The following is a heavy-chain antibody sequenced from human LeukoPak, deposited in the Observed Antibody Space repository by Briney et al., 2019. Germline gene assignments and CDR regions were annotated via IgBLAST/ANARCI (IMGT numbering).Heavy chain of an antibody. CDR2: ISGSGGST. CDR3: AREGHNYYGSGSYDYWFDP. Sequence: QPGGSLRLSCAASGFTFSSYGMSWVRQAPGKGLEWVSAISGSGGSTYYADSVKGRFTISRDNSKNTLYLQMNSLRAEDTAVYYCAREGHNYYGSGSYDYWFDPWGQGTLVTVSS. CDR1: GFTFSSYG. J-gene: IGHJ5*02. V-gene: IGHV3-23*01. D-gene: IGHD3-10*01.